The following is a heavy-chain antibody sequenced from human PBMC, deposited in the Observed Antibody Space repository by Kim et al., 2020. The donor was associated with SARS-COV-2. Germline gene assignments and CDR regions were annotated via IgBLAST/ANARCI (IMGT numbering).Heavy chain of an antibody. CDR2: ISGDGGST. J-gene: IGHJ4*02. CDR3: AKVGYWDYDIGFDY. Sequence: GGSLRLSCAASGFTFDDYAMHWVRQAPGKGLEWVSLISGDGGSTYYADSVKGRFTISRDNSKNSLYLQMNSLRTEDTALYYCAKVGYWDYDIGFDYWGQGTLVTVSS. CDR1: GFTFDDYA. V-gene: IGHV3-43*02. D-gene: IGHD3-9*01.